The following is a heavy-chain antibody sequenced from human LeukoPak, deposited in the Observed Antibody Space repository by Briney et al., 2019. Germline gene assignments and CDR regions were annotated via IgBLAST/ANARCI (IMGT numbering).Heavy chain of an antibody. CDR1: GGSISSSSSY. Sequence: SETLSLTCSVSGGSISSSSSYWGWIRQPPGKGLEWIGSVYYSGSSFDNPALKSRVTISVDTSKNQFSLKLSSVTAADTAVYYCARHRSGWLQSSFDYWGQGTLVTVSS. V-gene: IGHV4-39*01. D-gene: IGHD5-24*01. CDR2: VYYSGSS. J-gene: IGHJ4*02. CDR3: ARHRSGWLQSSFDY.